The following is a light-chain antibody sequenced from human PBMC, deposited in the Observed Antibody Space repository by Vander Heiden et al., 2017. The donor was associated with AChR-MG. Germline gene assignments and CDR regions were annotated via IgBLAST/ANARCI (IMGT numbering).Light chain of an antibody. Sequence: DIKMTQSPSTLSASVGDRVAITCRASQNILTWLAWYQQKPGKAPKVLIYDASRLESGVPSRFSGSGSGTEFTLTISSLQPDDFATYYCQHENTYSGTFGQGTTVDIK. J-gene: IGKJ1*01. CDR2: DAS. CDR1: QNILTW. CDR3: QHENTYSGT. V-gene: IGKV1-5*03.